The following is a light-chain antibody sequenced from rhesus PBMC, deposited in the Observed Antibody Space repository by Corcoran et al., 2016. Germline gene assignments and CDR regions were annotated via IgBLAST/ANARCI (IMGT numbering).Light chain of an antibody. J-gene: IGKJ4*01. CDR3: QRYVDLPLT. Sequence: DIQMTQSPSSLSASAGEKVTITCPASQGISSWLAWYQQKPGKAPKPLIYYTSSLQSGVPSRVRGSGSGTDYTLTRSSLQPDDFATYCCQRYVDLPLTFGGGTKVEIK. CDR2: YTS. CDR1: QGISSW. V-gene: IGKV1-19*01.